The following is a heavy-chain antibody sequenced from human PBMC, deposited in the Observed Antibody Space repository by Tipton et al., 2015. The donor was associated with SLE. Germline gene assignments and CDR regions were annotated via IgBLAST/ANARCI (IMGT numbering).Heavy chain of an antibody. Sequence: SLTCTVSGGSISFDYWSWIRQSAGRGLEWIGRIYSSGDRDYNPSLRSRVTMSIDASQNRVSLRLKSVSAADTAVYYCARGSDGEYVRYFDVWGPGTLVTVPS. CDR3: ARGSDGEYVRYFDV. CDR2: IYSSGDR. D-gene: IGHD4-17*01. CDR1: GGSISFDY. V-gene: IGHV4-4*07. J-gene: IGHJ2*01.